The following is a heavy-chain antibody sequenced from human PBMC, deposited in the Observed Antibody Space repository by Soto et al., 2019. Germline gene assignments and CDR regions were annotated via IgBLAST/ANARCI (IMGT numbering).Heavy chain of an antibody. J-gene: IGHJ3*02. CDR2: IYYSGST. D-gene: IGHD3-10*01. CDR3: ARSGLGALRVTFDM. Sequence: PSETLSLTCTFSGGSISSYYWSWIRQPPGKGLEWIGYIYYSGSTNYNPSLKSRVTISLDTSKNQFSLKLSSVTAADTAVYYCARSGLGALRVTFDMWGQGTMVTVSS. CDR1: GGSISSYY. V-gene: IGHV4-59*01.